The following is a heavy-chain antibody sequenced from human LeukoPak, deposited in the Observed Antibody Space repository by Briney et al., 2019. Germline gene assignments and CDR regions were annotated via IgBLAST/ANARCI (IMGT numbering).Heavy chain of an antibody. CDR1: GGSISSGSYY. CDR2: IYYSGST. J-gene: IGHJ4*02. V-gene: IGHV4-61*10. CDR3: ARVSYYYDSSGPFYYFDY. Sequence: PSETLSLTCTVSGGSISSGSYYWSWIRQPAGKGLEWIGYIYYSGSTNYNPSLKSRVTISVDTSKNQFSLKLSSVTAADTAVYYCARVSYYYDSSGPFYYFDYWGQGTLVTVSS. D-gene: IGHD3-22*01.